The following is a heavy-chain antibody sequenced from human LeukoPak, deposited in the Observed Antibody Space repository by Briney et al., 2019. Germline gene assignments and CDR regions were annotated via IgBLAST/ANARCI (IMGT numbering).Heavy chain of an antibody. CDR3: ARVYQGANRNYYYGMDV. J-gene: IGHJ6*02. CDR2: INSNTGNP. V-gene: IGHV7-4-1*02. Sequence: GASVKVSRTASGYTFTSYAINWVRQPPGQGLEWVGWINSNTGNPTYAQGFTGRFVFSLDTSVSTAYLQISSLKAEDTAVYYCARVYQGANRNYYYGMDVWGQGTTVTVPS. CDR1: GYTFTSYA. D-gene: IGHD1-26*01.